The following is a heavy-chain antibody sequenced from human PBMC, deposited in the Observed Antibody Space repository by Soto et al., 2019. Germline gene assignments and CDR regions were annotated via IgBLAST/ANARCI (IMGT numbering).Heavy chain of an antibody. Sequence: QSPTLSLTCAISGDSVSSNSAAWNWIRQSPSRGLEWLGRTYYRSKWYNDYAVSVKSRITINPETSKNQFALQLNSVTPEDTAVYYCARDLGYSSGWFRPQYYFDYWGQGTLVTVSS. V-gene: IGHV6-1*01. CDR2: TYYRSKWYN. CDR1: GDSVSSNSAA. J-gene: IGHJ4*02. CDR3: ARDLGYSSGWFRPQYYFDY. D-gene: IGHD6-19*01.